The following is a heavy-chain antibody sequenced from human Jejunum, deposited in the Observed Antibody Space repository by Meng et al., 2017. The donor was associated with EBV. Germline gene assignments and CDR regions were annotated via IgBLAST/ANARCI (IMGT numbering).Heavy chain of an antibody. CDR1: GYTLTGSI. CDR2: INPNSGGT. D-gene: IGHD3-22*01. CDR3: ARDYSDGSRQGY. V-gene: IGHV1-2*06. J-gene: IGHJ4*02. Sequence: GAAGTHLGASVSVSCKASGYTLTGSIIHWLRQGPGQGLEWMGRINPNSGGTRYTQKFQGSISMPSDTSITPAYMELSRLGSDDTAVYYCARDYSDGSRQGYWGQGTLVTVSS.